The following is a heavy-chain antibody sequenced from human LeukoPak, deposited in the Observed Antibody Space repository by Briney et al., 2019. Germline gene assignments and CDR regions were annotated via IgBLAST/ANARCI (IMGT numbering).Heavy chain of an antibody. D-gene: IGHD1-26*01. CDR3: ARDGSGKVGYGMDV. J-gene: IGHJ6*02. CDR1: GFTFSNYW. Sequence: GGSLRLSCAASGFTFSNYWMSWVRQAPGKGLEWVANIKQDGSEKYYVDSVKGRFTISRDNAKNSLYLQMNSLRAEDTAVYYCARDGSGKVGYGMDVWGQGTTVTVSS. V-gene: IGHV3-7*01. CDR2: IKQDGSEK.